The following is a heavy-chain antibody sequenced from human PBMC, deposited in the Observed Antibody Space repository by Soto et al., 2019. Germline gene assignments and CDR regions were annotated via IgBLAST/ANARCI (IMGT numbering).Heavy chain of an antibody. J-gene: IGHJ6*02. CDR3: ARGGATSLGYYYYGIDV. Sequence: SETLPLTCAVSGGSISSGDYSWSWIRQPPGKGLEWIGYIYHSGSTSYNPSLKSRVTISVDRSQNQFSLKLSSVTAADTAVYYCARGGATSLGYYYYGIDVWGQGTTVTVSS. D-gene: IGHD5-12*01. CDR2: IYHSGST. CDR1: GGSISSGDYS. V-gene: IGHV4-30-2*01.